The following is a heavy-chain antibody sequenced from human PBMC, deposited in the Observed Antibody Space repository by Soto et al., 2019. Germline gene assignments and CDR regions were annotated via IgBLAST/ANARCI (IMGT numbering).Heavy chain of an antibody. J-gene: IGHJ4*02. CDR3: ARGLRGYSYGLLPFDY. D-gene: IGHD5-18*01. CDR2: INAGNGNT. V-gene: IGHV1-3*01. Sequence: ASVKVSCKASGYTFTSYAMHWVRQAPGQRLEWMGWINAGNGNTKYSQKFQGRVTTTRDTSASTAYMELSSLRPEDTAVYYCARGLRGYSYGLLPFDYWGQGTLVTVSS. CDR1: GYTFTSYA.